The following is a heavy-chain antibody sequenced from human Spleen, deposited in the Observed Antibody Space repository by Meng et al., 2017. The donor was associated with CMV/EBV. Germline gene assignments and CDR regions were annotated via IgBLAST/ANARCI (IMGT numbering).Heavy chain of an antibody. J-gene: IGHJ4*02. V-gene: IGHV3-74*01. CDR3: AKHSGRVVIGGGVDY. D-gene: IGHD3-3*01. CDR1: GFTFSSYW. Sequence: GGSLRLSCAASGFTFSSYWMHWVRQAPGKGLVWVSRINSDGSSTSYADSVKGRFTISRDNSKNTLYLQMHSLRAEDTAMYYCAKHSGRVVIGGGVDYWGQGTLVTVSS. CDR2: INSDGSST.